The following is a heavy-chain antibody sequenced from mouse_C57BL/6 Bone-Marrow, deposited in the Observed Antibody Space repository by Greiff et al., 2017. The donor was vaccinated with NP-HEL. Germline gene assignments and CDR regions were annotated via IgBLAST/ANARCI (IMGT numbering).Heavy chain of an antibody. CDR2: IYPGSGNT. J-gene: IGHJ2*01. V-gene: IGHV1-76*01. CDR3: AREERVLRYGSSYEDFDY. D-gene: IGHD1-1*01. CDR1: GYTFTDYY. Sequence: QVQLKQSGAELVRPGASVKLSCKASGYTFTDYYINWVKQRPGQGLEWIARIYPGSGNTYYNEKFKGKATLTAEKSSSTAYMQLSSLTSEDSAVYFCAREERVLRYGSSYEDFDYWGQGTTLTVSS.